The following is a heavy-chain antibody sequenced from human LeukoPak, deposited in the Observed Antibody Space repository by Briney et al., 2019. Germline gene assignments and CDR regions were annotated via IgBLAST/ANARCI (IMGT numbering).Heavy chain of an antibody. CDR2: ISYGGSNK. Sequence: GGSLRLSCAASGFTFSSYGMHWVRQAPGKGLEWVAVISYGGSNKYYADSVKGRFTISRDNSKNTLYLQMNSLRAEDTAVYYCAKDRTMVRGAPFFDPWGQGTLVTVSS. CDR1: GFTFSSYG. D-gene: IGHD3-10*01. V-gene: IGHV3-30*18. J-gene: IGHJ5*02. CDR3: AKDRTMVRGAPFFDP.